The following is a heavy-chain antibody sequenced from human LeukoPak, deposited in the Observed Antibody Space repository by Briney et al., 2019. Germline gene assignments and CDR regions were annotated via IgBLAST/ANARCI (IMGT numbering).Heavy chain of an antibody. V-gene: IGHV4-39*01. Sequence: SETLSLTCTVSGGSISSSSYYWGWIRQPPGKGLEWIGSIYYSGNTYYNPSLKSRVSVSVDTSNHQFSLNLRSVTAADTAVYFCARREGVTKHHDYWGQGTLVTVSS. CDR3: ARREGVTKHHDY. J-gene: IGHJ4*02. CDR1: GGSISSSSYY. CDR2: IYYSGNT. D-gene: IGHD1-26*01.